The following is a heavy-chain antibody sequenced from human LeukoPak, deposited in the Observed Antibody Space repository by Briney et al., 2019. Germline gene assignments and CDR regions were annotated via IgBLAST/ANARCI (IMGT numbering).Heavy chain of an antibody. J-gene: IGHJ6*03. CDR3: ARGIAVAGTSDYYYYMDV. CDR2: ISYDGSNK. Sequence: PGGSLRLSCAASGFTFSSYAMHWVRQAPGKGLEWVAVISYDGSNKYYADSVKGRFTISRDNSKNTLYLQMNSLRAEDTAVYYCARGIAVAGTSDYYYYMDVWGKGTTVTVSS. D-gene: IGHD6-19*01. V-gene: IGHV3-30*04. CDR1: GFTFSSYA.